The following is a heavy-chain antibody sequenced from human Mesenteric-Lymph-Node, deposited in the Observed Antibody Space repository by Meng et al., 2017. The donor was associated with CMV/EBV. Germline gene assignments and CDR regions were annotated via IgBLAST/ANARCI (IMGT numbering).Heavy chain of an antibody. D-gene: IGHD2-21*01. CDR1: GGTFSSYA. J-gene: IGHJ4*02. V-gene: IGHV1-69*06. CDR2: IIPIFGT. Sequence: SVKVSCKASGGTFSSYAISWVRQAPGQGLEWMGGIIPIFGTDYAQKFQGRVTITADKSTSTAYMELSSLRSEDTAVYYCAREGPTAYCGGDCSFFDYWGQGTLVTVSS. CDR3: AREGPTAYCGGDCSFFDY.